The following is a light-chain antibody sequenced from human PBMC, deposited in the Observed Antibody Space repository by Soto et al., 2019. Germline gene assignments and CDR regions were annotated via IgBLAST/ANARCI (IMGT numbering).Light chain of an antibody. CDR3: SSYAGSRTFPWI. CDR2: EVS. Sequence: QSVLTQPASVSGSPGQSITISCTGTSSDVGGYDYVSWYQQHPGKAPKLMIYEVSNRPSGVSNRFSGSKSGNTASLTISGLQAEDEADYYCSSYAGSRTFPWIFGGGTKLTVL. CDR1: SSDVGGYDY. V-gene: IGLV2-14*01. J-gene: IGLJ3*02.